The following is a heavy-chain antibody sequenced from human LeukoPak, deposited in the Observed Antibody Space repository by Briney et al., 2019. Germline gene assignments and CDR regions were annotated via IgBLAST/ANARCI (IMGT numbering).Heavy chain of an antibody. V-gene: IGHV6-1*01. CDR1: GTSVASNSAA. CDR2: TYYRSKWYT. Sequence: SQTLSLTCAISGTSVASNSAAWSWIRQSPSRGLEWLGRTYYRSKWYTDYAVSVKSRMTINPDTFKNQLSLQLNSVTPEDTAVYYCAKGDKPVIAMVKFDYWGQGTLVTVSS. D-gene: IGHD5-18*01. CDR3: AKGDKPVIAMVKFDY. J-gene: IGHJ4*02.